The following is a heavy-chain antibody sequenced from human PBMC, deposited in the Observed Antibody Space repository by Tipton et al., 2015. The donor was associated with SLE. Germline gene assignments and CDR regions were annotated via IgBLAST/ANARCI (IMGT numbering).Heavy chain of an antibody. CDR3: AKDGRPPDYYGSGSYDY. CDR2: ISGSGGST. V-gene: IGHV3-23*01. CDR1: GFTFSSYA. Sequence: GSLRLSCAASGFTFSSYAMSWVRQAPGKGLEWVSAISGSGGSTYYADSVKGRFTISRDNSKNTLYLQMNSLRAEDTAVYYCAKDGRPPDYYGSGSYDYWGQGTLVTVSS. J-gene: IGHJ4*02. D-gene: IGHD3-10*01.